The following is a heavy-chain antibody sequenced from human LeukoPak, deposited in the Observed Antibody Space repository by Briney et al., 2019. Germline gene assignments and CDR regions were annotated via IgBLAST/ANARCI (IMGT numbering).Heavy chain of an antibody. V-gene: IGHV3-11*04. Sequence: GGSLRLSCVASGFTFDDYYMSWVRQAPGKTLEWLSWISGSTSTIYYADSVKGRFTISRDNAKNSLYLQMNSLRAEDTAVYYCAELGITMIGGVWGKGTTVTISS. D-gene: IGHD3-10*02. CDR1: GFTFDDYY. CDR2: ISGSTSTI. J-gene: IGHJ6*04. CDR3: AELGITMIGGV.